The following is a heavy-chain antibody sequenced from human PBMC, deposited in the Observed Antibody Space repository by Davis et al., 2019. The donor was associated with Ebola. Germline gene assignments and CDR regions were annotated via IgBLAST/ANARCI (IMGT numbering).Heavy chain of an antibody. Sequence: MPSETLSLTCAVYGGSFSCYYWSWIRQPPGKGLEWIGEINHSGRTNYNPSLKSRVTISVDTSKNQFSLKMSSVTAADTAVYYCAREGRSGYSNWFDPWGQGTLVTVSS. D-gene: IGHD3-22*01. CDR2: INHSGRT. J-gene: IGHJ5*02. CDR3: AREGRSGYSNWFDP. CDR1: GGSFSCYY. V-gene: IGHV4-34*01.